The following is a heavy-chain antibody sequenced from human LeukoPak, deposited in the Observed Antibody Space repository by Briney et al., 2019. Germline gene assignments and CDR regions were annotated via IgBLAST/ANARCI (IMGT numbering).Heavy chain of an antibody. J-gene: IGHJ4*02. CDR3: ARGEVIVGATIYYFDS. CDR2: INHSGST. Sequence: SESLSLTCAVYGASLSGYYWSWIRRPPGKGLEWIGEINHSGSTNYNPSLKSRVTISEDTSKNQFSLKLTSVTAADTAVYYCARGEVIVGATIYYFDSWGQGTLVTVS. V-gene: IGHV4-34*01. D-gene: IGHD1-26*01. CDR1: GASLSGYY.